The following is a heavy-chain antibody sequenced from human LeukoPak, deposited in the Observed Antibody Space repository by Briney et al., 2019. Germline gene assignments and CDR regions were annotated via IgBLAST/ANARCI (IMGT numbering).Heavy chain of an antibody. CDR1: GFTFSSYA. V-gene: IGHV3-30-3*01. CDR3: AGYNCSSTRCYTGGLDY. CDR2: ISYDGSNK. D-gene: IGHD2-2*02. J-gene: IGHJ4*02. Sequence: GGSLRLSCAASGFTFSSYAMHWVRQAPGKGLEWVAVISYDGSNKYYADSVKGRFTISRDNSKNTLYLQMNSLRAEDTAVYFCAGYNCSSTRCYTGGLDYWGQGTLVTVSS.